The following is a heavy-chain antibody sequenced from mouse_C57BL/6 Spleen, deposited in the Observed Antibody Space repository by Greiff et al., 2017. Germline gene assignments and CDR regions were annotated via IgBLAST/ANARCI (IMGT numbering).Heavy chain of an antibody. J-gene: IGHJ4*01. V-gene: IGHV1-52*01. CDR3: ARAGDYDAMDY. D-gene: IGHD4-1*01. CDR2: IDPSDSET. Sequence: VQLQQPGAELVRPGSSVKLSCKASGYTFTSYWMHWVKQRPIQGLEWIGNIDPSDSETHYNQKFKDKATLTVDKSSSTAYMQLSSLTSEDSAVYYCARAGDYDAMDYWGQGTSGTVSS. CDR1: GYTFTSYW.